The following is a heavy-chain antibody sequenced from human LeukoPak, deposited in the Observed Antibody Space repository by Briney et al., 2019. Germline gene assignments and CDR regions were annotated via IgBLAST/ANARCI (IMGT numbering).Heavy chain of an antibody. CDR2: IYYSGST. J-gene: IGHJ2*01. CDR1: GGSISGYY. D-gene: IGHD4-23*01. Sequence: SETLSLTCTVSGGSISGYYWNWIRQPPGKGLEWIGYIYYSGSTNYNPSLKSRVTMSLDTSKNQFSLKLSSVTAADTAVYYCARGGFGTTVVTRLWYFDLWGRGTLVTVSS. CDR3: ARGGFGTTVVTRLWYFDL. V-gene: IGHV4-59*01.